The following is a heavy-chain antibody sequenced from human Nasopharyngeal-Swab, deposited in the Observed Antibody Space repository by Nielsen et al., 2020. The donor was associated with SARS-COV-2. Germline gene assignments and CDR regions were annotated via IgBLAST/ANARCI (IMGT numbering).Heavy chain of an antibody. D-gene: IGHD3-10*01. J-gene: IGHJ4*02. CDR3: AKDRALLWFGELLSSPDY. Sequence: GESLKISCAASGFTFSSYGMHWVRQAPGKGLEWVAVISYDGSYKYYADSVKGRFTISRDNSKNTLYLQMNSLRAEDTAVYYCAKDRALLWFGELLSSPDYWGQGTLVTVSS. CDR2: ISYDGSYK. V-gene: IGHV3-30*18. CDR1: GFTFSSYG.